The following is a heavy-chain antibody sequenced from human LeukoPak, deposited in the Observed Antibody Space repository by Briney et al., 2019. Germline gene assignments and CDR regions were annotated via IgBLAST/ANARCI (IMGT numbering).Heavy chain of an antibody. CDR2: ISSSSSYT. V-gene: IGHV3-11*05. Sequence: GGSLRLSCAASGFTFSDYYMSWIRQAPGKGLEWVSYISSSSSYTNYADSVKGRFTISRDNAKNSLYLQMNSLRAEDTAVYYCARDQGYCSSTSCYVRGYYYYGMDVWGQGTTVTVSS. CDR1: GFTFSDYY. D-gene: IGHD2-2*01. J-gene: IGHJ6*02. CDR3: ARDQGYCSSTSCYVRGYYYYGMDV.